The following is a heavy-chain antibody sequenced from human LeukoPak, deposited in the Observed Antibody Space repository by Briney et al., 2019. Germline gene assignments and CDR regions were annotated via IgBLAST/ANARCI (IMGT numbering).Heavy chain of an antibody. D-gene: IGHD6-13*01. CDR1: GFTFSSYG. V-gene: IGHV3-30*03. J-gene: IGHJ4*02. CDR3: ARDTRLEQQLVSTIFDY. Sequence: QPGRSLRLSCAASGFTFSSYGMHWVRQAPGKGLEWVAVISYDGSNKYYADSVKGRFTISRDNSKNTLYLQMNSLRAEDTAVYYCARDTRLEQQLVSTIFDYWGQGTLVTVSS. CDR2: ISYDGSNK.